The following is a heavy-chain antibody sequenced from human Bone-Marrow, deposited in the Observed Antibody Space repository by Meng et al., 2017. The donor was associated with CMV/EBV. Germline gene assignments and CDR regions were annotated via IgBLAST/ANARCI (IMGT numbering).Heavy chain of an antibody. J-gene: IGHJ4*02. D-gene: IGHD7-27*01. CDR3: ARGGQATWGMDV. CDR1: GYTFTSYY. V-gene: IGHV1-46*01. CDR2: INPSGGST. Sequence: ASVKVSCKASGYTFTSYYMHWVRQAPGQGLEWMGIINPSGGSTSYTQKFQGRVTMTRDTSTSTVYMELSSLRSEDTAVYYCARGGQATWGMDVWGQGTLVTFSS.